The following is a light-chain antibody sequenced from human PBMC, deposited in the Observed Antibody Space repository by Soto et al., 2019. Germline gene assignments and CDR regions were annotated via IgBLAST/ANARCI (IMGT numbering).Light chain of an antibody. Sequence: QSALTQPASVSGSPGQSITISCSGTSSDIGSYNHVAWYQQFPGKGPKLMIYAVSDRPSGVSDRFSGSKSGITASLTIPGLQTEDEADYYCISYTDRQSYLFGTGTRSPS. CDR2: AVS. CDR1: SSDIGSYNH. CDR3: ISYTDRQSYL. J-gene: IGLJ1*01. V-gene: IGLV2-14*03.